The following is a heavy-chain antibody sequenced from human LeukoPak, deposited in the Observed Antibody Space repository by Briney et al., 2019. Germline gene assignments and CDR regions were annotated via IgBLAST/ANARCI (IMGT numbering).Heavy chain of an antibody. CDR1: GGSISSGSYC. CDR3: ARDLRGYSYGYVY. D-gene: IGHD5-18*01. CDR2: IYTSGST. V-gene: IGHV4-61*02. Sequence: SETLSLTCTVSGGSISSGSYCWSWIRQPAGKGLEWIGRIYTSGSTNYNPSLKSRVTISVDTSKNQFSLKLSSVTAADTAVYYCARDLRGYSYGYVYWGQGTLVTVSS. J-gene: IGHJ4*02.